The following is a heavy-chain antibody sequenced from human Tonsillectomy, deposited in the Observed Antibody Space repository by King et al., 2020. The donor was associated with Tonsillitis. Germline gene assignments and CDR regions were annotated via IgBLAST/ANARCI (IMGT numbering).Heavy chain of an antibody. CDR2: ISYDGRNK. J-gene: IGHJ6*02. CDR1: GFTFSSYA. V-gene: IGHV3-30*04. Sequence: VQLVESGGGVVQPGRSLRLSCAASGFTFSSYAMHWVRQAPGKGLEWVAVISYDGRNKYYADSVKGRFTISRDNSKNTLYLQMNSLRAEDTAVYYCAREDLGYCSSTRCYASNYYYGMDVWGQGTPVTVSS. CDR3: AREDLGYCSSTRCYASNYYYGMDV. D-gene: IGHD2-2*01.